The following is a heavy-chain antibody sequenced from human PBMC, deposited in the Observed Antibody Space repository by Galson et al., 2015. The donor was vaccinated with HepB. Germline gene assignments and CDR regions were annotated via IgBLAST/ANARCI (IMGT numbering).Heavy chain of an antibody. V-gene: IGHV4-59*01. J-gene: IGHJ6*02. Sequence: ETLSLTCTVSGGSISSYYWSWIRQPPGKGLEWIGYIYYSGSTNYNPSLKSRVTISVDTSKNQFSLKLSSVTAADTAVYYCARASYCSSTSCYHHYYYGMDVWGQGTTVTVSS. CDR1: GGSISSYY. D-gene: IGHD2-2*01. CDR3: ARASYCSSTSCYHHYYYGMDV. CDR2: IYYSGST.